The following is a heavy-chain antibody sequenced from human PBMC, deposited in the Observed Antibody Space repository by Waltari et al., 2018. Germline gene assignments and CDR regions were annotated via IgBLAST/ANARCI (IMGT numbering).Heavy chain of an antibody. CDR3: TKRDYYDEKSFFPLFEY. V-gene: IGHV3-23*01. D-gene: IGHD3-22*01. CDR2: ISGNGGVT. Sequence: EVQLLESGGDLVQPGGSLRLSCVASGFTFRGYAMEWVRQAPGKGLEWVSGISGNGGVTYYADSVKGRFTISRHNAKNTVYLQMNSLRVEDTAIYFCTKRDYYDEKSFFPLFEYWGQGALVTVSS. J-gene: IGHJ4*02. CDR1: GFTFRGYA.